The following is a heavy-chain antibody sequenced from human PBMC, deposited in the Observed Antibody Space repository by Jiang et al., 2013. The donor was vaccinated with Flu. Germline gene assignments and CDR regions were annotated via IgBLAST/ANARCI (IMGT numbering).Heavy chain of an antibody. CDR1: GSISSSSYY. CDR2: IYYSGST. Sequence: GSISSSSYYWGWIRQPPGKGLEWIGSIYYSGSTYYNPSLKSRVTISVDTSKNQSSLKLSSVTAADTAVYYCARTPMVRGVIHYWGQGTLVTVSS. D-gene: IGHD3-10*01. CDR3: ARTPMVRGVIHY. J-gene: IGHJ4*02. V-gene: IGHV4-39*01.